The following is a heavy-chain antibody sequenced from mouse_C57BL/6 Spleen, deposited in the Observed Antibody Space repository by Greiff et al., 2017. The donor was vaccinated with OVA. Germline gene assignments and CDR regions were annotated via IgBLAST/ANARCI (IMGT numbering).Heavy chain of an antibody. J-gene: IGHJ1*03. CDR1: GFSFNTYA. V-gene: IGHV10-1*01. CDR3: VRHVREGYFDV. Sequence: EVMLVESGGGLVQPKGSLKLSCAASGFSFNTYAMNWVRQAPGKGLEWVARIRSKSNNYATYYADSVKDRFTISRDDSESMLYLQMNNLKTEDTAMYYCVRHVREGYFDVWGTGTTVTVSS. CDR2: IRSKSNNYAT.